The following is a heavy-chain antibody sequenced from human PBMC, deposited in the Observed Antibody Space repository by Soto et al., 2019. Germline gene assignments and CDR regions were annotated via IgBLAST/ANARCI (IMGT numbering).Heavy chain of an antibody. CDR3: AREGPSGDLDY. CDR1: GVSSSSGGYY. J-gene: IGHJ4*02. CDR2: IYYSGST. D-gene: IGHD2-15*01. V-gene: IGHV4-31*03. Sequence: TLSLTCTVSGVSSSSGGYYLSWIRQHPGKGLEWIGYIYYSGSTYYNPSLKSRVTISVDTSKNQFSLKLSSVTAADTAVYYCAREGPSGDLDYWGQGTLVTVSS.